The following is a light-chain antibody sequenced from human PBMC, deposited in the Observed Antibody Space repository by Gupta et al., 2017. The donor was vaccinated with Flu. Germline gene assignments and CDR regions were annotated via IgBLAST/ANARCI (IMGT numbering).Light chain of an antibody. V-gene: IGKV2-30*01. CDR2: QVS. CDR3: MQGAHWPWT. J-gene: IGKJ1*01. Sequence: TQLPPPRPVTLGRPASISCRSSQGLLSSEGNTYLHWFQQRPGQSPRRLIYQVSYRDSGVPDRFSGSGSGTDFTLKISRVEAEDVGIYFCMQGAHWPWTFGQETRLEIK. CDR1: QGLLSSEGNTY.